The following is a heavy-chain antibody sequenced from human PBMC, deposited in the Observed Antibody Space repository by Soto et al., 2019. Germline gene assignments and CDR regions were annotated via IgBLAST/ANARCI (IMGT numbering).Heavy chain of an antibody. J-gene: IGHJ6*02. V-gene: IGHV3-30*17. CDR3: ASDPRPSGYYRHMDV. CDR2: MSYDGGNT. D-gene: IGHD5-12*01. Sequence: QEKLVESGGGVVQPGGSLRLSCEASGFMFSSYALHWVRQAPGKGLEWLAIMSYDGGNTYYADSVKGRFTISRDGSRYKVYLEMDSLRPEDTGVYYCASDPRPSGYYRHMDVWGQGTTVTVS. CDR1: GFMFSSYA.